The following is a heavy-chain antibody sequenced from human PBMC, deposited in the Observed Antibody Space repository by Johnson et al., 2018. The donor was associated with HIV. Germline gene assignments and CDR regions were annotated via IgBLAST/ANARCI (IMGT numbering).Heavy chain of an antibody. J-gene: IGHJ3*02. CDR3: AKDRNYGSGSYPDAFDI. V-gene: IGHV3-9*01. CDR1: GFTFDDYA. Sequence: LLVESGGGLGQPGRSLRLSCAASGFTFDDYAMHWVRQAPGKGLEWVSGISWNSGSIGYADSVKGRFTISRDNAKNSLYLQMNSLRAEDTALYYCAKDRNYGSGSYPDAFDIWGQGTMVTVSS. D-gene: IGHD3-10*01. CDR2: ISWNSGSI.